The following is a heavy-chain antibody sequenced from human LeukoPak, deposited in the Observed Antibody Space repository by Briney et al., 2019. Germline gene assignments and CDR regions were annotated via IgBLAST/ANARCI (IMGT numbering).Heavy chain of an antibody. CDR2: ISDDSNYI. D-gene: IGHD5-12*01. CDR3: ARGLVATISFDY. CDR1: GFTFSSYS. J-gene: IGHJ4*02. Sequence: GGSLRLSCAASGFTFSSYSMSWVRQAPGKGLEWVSSISDDSNYIYYADSVEGRFTISRDNAKNSLYLQMNSLRAEDTAVYYCARGLVATISFDYWGQGTLVTVSS. V-gene: IGHV3-21*01.